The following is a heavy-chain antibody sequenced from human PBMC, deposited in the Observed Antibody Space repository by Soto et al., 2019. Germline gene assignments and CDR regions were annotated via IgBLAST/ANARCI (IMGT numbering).Heavy chain of an antibody. CDR3: AKHSSGWYYYMDV. CDR1: GFTFSRYA. D-gene: IGHD6-19*01. CDR2: ISDSGSST. Sequence: EVQVLESGGGLVQPGGSLRLSCAASGFTFSRYAMSWVRQAPGKGLEWVSAISDSGSSTYDADSVKGRFTISRDNSKNTLYLQMNSLRAEDTAVYYCAKHSSGWYYYMDVWGKGTTVTVSS. V-gene: IGHV3-23*01. J-gene: IGHJ6*03.